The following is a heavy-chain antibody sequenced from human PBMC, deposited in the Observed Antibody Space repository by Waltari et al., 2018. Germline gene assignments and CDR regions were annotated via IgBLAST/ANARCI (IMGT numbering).Heavy chain of an antibody. V-gene: IGHV1-69*01. CDR1: GDSFSNYA. CDR3: ARGTKFGDYGDFDY. CDR2: SIPMFHTA. J-gene: IGHJ4*02. Sequence: QVQVVQSGAEVKMPGSSVRVSCKVSGDSFSNYALSWVRQAPGKGLEWVGGSIPMFHTANYGQRFQARGCISADDSTDTAYMELSSLRSEDTAVYYCARGTKFGDYGDFDYWGQGTLVTVSA. D-gene: IGHD4-17*01.